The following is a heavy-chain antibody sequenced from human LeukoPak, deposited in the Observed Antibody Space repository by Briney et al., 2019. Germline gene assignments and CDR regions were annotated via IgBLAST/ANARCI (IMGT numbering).Heavy chain of an antibody. CDR3: AKDAQYSGGWNGEFDY. D-gene: IGHD6-19*01. J-gene: IGHJ4*02. Sequence: GGSLRLSCAASGFTFSTYAMSWVRQAPGKGLEWVSAISGSATSTYYEDSVKGRFIISRDNSKNTLYLQMSSLRAEDTAVYYCAKDAQYSGGWNGEFDYWGQGTLVTFSS. CDR1: GFTFSTYA. CDR2: ISGSATST. V-gene: IGHV3-23*01.